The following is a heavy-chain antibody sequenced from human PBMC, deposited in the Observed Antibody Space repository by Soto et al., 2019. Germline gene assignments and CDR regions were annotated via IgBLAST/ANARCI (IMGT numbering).Heavy chain of an antibody. Sequence: PSETLSLTCTVSGAPINSDYWSWILQSPGTGLEWIGYIYHIGSTDYNPSLKSLVTISIDKYKNQLSLNMRYVTAADKAVYFCASFTYKSGLSWSDPWGEGTKVPVSA. V-gene: IGHV4-59*01. CDR3: ASFTYKSGLSWSDP. CDR1: GAPINSDY. D-gene: IGHD5-12*01. CDR2: IYHIGST. J-gene: IGHJ5*02.